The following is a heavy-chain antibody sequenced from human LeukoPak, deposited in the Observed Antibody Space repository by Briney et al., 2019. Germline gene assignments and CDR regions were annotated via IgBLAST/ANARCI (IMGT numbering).Heavy chain of an antibody. V-gene: IGHV3-23*01. CDR1: GFTFSSFA. CDR2: ISSSGVGT. J-gene: IGHJ4*02. CDR3: AKDYVVGSIDY. Sequence: PGGTLRLSCAASGFTFSSFAMSWIRQAPGKGLEWVSSISSSGVGTYYADSVRGRFTISRENSKNTLFLQMNSLRDEDSAVYYCAKDYVVGSIDYWGQGTLVTVSS. D-gene: IGHD2-21*01.